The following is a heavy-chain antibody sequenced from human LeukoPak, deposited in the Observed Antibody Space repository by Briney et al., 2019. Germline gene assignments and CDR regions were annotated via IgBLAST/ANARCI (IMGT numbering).Heavy chain of an antibody. D-gene: IGHD6-13*01. CDR1: GGTFSSYA. V-gene: IGHV1-69*13. J-gene: IGHJ4*02. CDR3: ARASSSSWYGEGVIYFDY. CDR2: IIPIFGTA. Sequence: GASVEVSCKASGGTFSSYAISWVRQAPGQGLEWMGGIIPIFGTANYAQKFQGRVTITADESTSTAYMELSSLRSEDTAVYYCARASSSSWYGEGVIYFDYWGQGTLVTVSS.